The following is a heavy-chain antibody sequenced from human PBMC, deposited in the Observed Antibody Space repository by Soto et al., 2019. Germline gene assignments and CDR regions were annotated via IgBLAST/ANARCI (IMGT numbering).Heavy chain of an antibody. V-gene: IGHV3-23*01. CDR2: ISARGGAT. J-gene: IGHJ4*02. Sequence: EVQLLESGGGLVQPGGSLRLSCEASGFPFSTYAMSWVRQAPGKGLEWVSTISARGGATNYVDSVKGRFTISRDNSTNTLYLQMNSLRAEDTAVYYCARVQTIYIDLSALEYWGQGTLATVSS. CDR1: GFPFSTYA. D-gene: IGHD3-9*01. CDR3: ARVQTIYIDLSALEY.